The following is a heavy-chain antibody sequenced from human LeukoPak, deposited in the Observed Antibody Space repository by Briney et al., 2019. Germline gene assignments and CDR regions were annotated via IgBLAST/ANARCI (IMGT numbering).Heavy chain of an antibody. D-gene: IGHD3-22*01. CDR3: ARENYYDRSGSYDY. J-gene: IGHJ4*02. CDR2: ITSSGSAI. CDR1: GFTFSSYW. V-gene: IGHV3-48*03. Sequence: GGSLRLSCAASGFTFSSYWMNWVRQAPGKGLEWVSYITSSGSAIYYADSVKGRFTISRDNAKNSLYLQMNSLRAEDTAVYYCARENYYDRSGSYDYWGQGTLVTVSS.